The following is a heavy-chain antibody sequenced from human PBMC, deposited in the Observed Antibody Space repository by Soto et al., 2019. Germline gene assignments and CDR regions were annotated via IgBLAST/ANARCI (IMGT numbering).Heavy chain of an antibody. V-gene: IGHV1-69*06. J-gene: IGHJ6*02. CDR1: GGTFSSYA. CDR3: ARDIAVAGTGRYYYYYGMDV. D-gene: IGHD6-19*01. Sequence: SVKVSCKASGGTFSSYAISWVRQAPGQGLEWMGGIIPIFGTANYAQKFQGRVTITADKSTSTAYMELSSLGSEDTAVYYCARDIAVAGTGRYYYYYGMDVWGQGTTVTVSS. CDR2: IIPIFGTA.